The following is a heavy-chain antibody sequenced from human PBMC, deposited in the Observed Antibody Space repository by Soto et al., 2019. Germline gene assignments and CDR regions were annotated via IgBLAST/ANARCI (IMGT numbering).Heavy chain of an antibody. Sequence: SETLSLTCTVSGGSISSYYWSWIRQPPGKGLEWIGYIYYSGSTNYNPSLKSRVTISVDTSKNQFSLKLSSVTAADTAVYYCARGFYSKRTRCYYYGMDVWGQGTTVTVS. CDR1: GGSISSYY. D-gene: IGHD2-21*01. J-gene: IGHJ6*02. CDR2: IYYSGST. V-gene: IGHV4-59*01. CDR3: ARGFYSKRTRCYYYGMDV.